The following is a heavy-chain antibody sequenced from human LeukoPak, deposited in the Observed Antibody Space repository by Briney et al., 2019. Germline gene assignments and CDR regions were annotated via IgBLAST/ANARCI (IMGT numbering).Heavy chain of an antibody. Sequence: GGSLRLSCAASGFSFRSYAMHWVRQAPGKGLEWVAVISYDGSNKYYADSVKGRFTISRDNSKNTLYLQMNSLRAEDTAVYYCARVAIGIAVTNWFDPWGQGTLVTVSS. CDR3: ARVAIGIAVTNWFDP. J-gene: IGHJ5*02. CDR2: ISYDGSNK. D-gene: IGHD6-19*01. CDR1: GFSFRSYA. V-gene: IGHV3-30-3*01.